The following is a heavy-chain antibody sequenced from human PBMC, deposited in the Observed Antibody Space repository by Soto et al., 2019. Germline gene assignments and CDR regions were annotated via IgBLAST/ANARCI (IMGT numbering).Heavy chain of an antibody. J-gene: IGHJ1*01. Sequence: QVDLLKSGPGLVKPSETLSLTCTVAGGSMTRSGYYWGWIRQPPGNELQYIGSVYNNGQTYYTPFLAGHVNIYIAAPNNQLTLSHQSVTAADTAIHFCVGPGRNGNGDCFDLWGQGILVTVSS. CDR3: VGPGRNGNGDCFDL. V-gene: IGHV4-39*01. CDR1: GGSMTRSGYY. D-gene: IGHD2-2*03. CDR2: VYNNGQT.